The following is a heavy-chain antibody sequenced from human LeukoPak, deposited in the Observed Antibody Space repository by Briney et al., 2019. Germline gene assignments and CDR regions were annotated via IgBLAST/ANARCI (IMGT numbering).Heavy chain of an antibody. D-gene: IGHD3-22*01. V-gene: IGHV1-2*06. J-gene: IGHJ6*03. Sequence: GASVKVSCKASGYTFTGYYMHWVRQAPGQGLEWMRRINPNSGGANYAQKFQGRVTMTRDTSISTAYMELSRLRSDDTAVYYCAIDSYDSSVGYYYMDVWGKGTTVNVSS. CDR1: GYTFTGYY. CDR2: INPNSGGA. CDR3: AIDSYDSSVGYYYMDV.